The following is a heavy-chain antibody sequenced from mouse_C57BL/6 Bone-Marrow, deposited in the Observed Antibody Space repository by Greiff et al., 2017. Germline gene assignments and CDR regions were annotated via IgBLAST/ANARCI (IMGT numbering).Heavy chain of an antibody. CDR2: IYPGSGST. Sequence: QVQLQQPGAELVKPGASVKMSCKASGYTFTSYWITWVKQRPGQGLEWIGDIYPGSGSTNYNEKFKSKTTVTVDTSSSTAYMQLSSLTSEDSAVYYCARSGTSFDYWGQGTTLTVSS. V-gene: IGHV1-55*01. D-gene: IGHD3-1*01. CDR3: ARSGTSFDY. J-gene: IGHJ2*01. CDR1: GYTFTSYW.